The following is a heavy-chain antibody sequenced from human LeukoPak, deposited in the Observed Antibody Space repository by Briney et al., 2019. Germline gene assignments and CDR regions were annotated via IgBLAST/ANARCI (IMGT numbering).Heavy chain of an antibody. CDR1: GDSISGSTYY. V-gene: IGHV4-39*07. J-gene: IGHJ4*02. CDR2: IYYSGRT. D-gene: IGHD1-1*01. Sequence: SETLSLTCTVSGDSISGSTYYWGWIRQPPGKGLEWIGSIYYSGRTFYNPSLNSRVTISIDTSKNQFSPNLSSVPAADTAVYYCSKERPGTTIDFWGQGTLVTVSS. CDR3: SKERPGTTIDF.